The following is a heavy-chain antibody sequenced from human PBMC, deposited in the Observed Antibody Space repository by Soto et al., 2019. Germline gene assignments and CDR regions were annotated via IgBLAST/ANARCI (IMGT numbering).Heavy chain of an antibody. V-gene: IGHV1-18*01. Sequence: QVQLMQSGAEVRRPGTSMRISCTTSGYNFNTYGIIWVRQAPGQGLEWMGWISGYNGYTKYAQNFEDRVSLSIDPSTSTAFLELRNLRSGDTALHFCARDRDYSHTDADIDYWGQGTLVTVSS. CDR3: ARDRDYSHTDADIDY. CDR2: ISGYNGYT. D-gene: IGHD3-16*01. CDR1: GYNFNTYG. J-gene: IGHJ4*02.